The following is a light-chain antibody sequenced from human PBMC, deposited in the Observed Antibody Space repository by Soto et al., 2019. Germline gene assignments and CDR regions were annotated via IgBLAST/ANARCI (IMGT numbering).Light chain of an antibody. CDR2: EVS. CDR1: ISDVGGYNY. V-gene: IGLV2-14*01. Sequence: QSVLTQPSSLSGSPGQSITISCTGTISDVGGYNYVSWYQQHPGKAPKLMIYEVSNRPSGVSNRFSGSKSGNTASLTISGLQAEDEADYYCSSYTSSSTEYVFGTGTKVTVL. CDR3: SSYTSSSTEYV. J-gene: IGLJ1*01.